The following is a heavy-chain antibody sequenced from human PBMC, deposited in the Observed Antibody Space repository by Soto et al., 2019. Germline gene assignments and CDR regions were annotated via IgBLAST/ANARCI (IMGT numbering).Heavy chain of an antibody. CDR3: ARRPSYSSSFFYFDY. V-gene: IGHV4-59*01. D-gene: IGHD6-6*01. J-gene: IGHJ4*02. CDR1: GGSISSYY. CDR2: IYYSGST. Sequence: SETLSLTCTVSGGSISSYYWSWIRQPPGKGLEWIGYIYYSGSTNYNPSLKSRVTISVDTSKNQFSLKLSSVTAADTAVYYCARRPSYSSSFFYFDYWGQGTLVTVS.